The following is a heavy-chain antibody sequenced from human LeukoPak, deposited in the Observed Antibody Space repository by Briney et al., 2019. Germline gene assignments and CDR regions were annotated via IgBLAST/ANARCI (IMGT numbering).Heavy chain of an antibody. V-gene: IGHV4-59*01. CDR1: GGSISSYY. Sequence: PSETLSLTCTVSGGSISSYYWSWIRQPPGKGLEWIGYIYYSGSTNYNPSLKSRVTISVDTSKNQFSLKLSSVTAADTAVYYCARGWNYYDSSGYPNWFDPWGQGTLVTVSS. CDR3: ARGWNYYDSSGYPNWFDP. D-gene: IGHD3-22*01. CDR2: IYYSGST. J-gene: IGHJ5*02.